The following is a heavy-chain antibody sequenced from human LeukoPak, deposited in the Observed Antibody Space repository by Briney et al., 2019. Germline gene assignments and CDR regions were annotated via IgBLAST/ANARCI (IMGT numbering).Heavy chain of an antibody. CDR3: ARAVYSSSALDY. D-gene: IGHD6-13*01. J-gene: IGHJ4*02. Sequence: SETLSLTCAFSGSSINSYYWSWIRQSPGKGLEWIGYNYYGGTTNYNPSLKSRVTISVDTSKNQFSLKLTSVTAADTAMYYCARAVYSSSALDYWGQGTLVTVSS. CDR1: GSSINSYY. V-gene: IGHV4-59*01. CDR2: NYYGGTT.